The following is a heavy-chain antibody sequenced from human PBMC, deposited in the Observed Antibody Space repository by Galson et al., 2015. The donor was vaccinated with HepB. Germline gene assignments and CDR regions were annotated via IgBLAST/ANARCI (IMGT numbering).Heavy chain of an antibody. CDR1: GFTFSSYA. V-gene: IGHV3-30-3*01. J-gene: IGHJ4*02. D-gene: IGHD3-22*01. CDR2: ISYDGSNE. CDR3: ARADYYDSSGYQIDY. Sequence: SLRLSCAASGFTFSSYAMHWVRQAPGKGLEWVAVISYDGSNEYYADSVKGRFTISRDNSKNTLYLQMNSLRAEDTAVYYCARADYYDSSGYQIDYWGQGTLVTVSS.